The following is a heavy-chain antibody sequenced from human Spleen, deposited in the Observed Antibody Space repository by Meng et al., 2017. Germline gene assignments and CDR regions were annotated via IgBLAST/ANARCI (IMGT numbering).Heavy chain of an antibody. Sequence: GESLKISCAASGFTVSSNEMSWDRQAPGKGLEGVSSISGDSTYFADSGKGRFTISRDNAKKSLFLQMNSLRAEDTAVYYCARDIGELLYRQSAFDIWGQGTMVTVSS. V-gene: IGHV3-38-3*01. CDR3: ARDIGELLYRQSAFDI. CDR1: GFTVSSNE. CDR2: ISGDST. D-gene: IGHD3-10*01. J-gene: IGHJ3*02.